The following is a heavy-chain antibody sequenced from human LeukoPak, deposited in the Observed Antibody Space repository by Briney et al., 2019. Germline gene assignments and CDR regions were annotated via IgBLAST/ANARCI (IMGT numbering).Heavy chain of an antibody. CDR2: IWYDGSNK. V-gene: IGHV3-33*01. CDR1: GFTFSSYG. J-gene: IGHJ5*02. D-gene: IGHD1-26*01. Sequence: PGRSLRLSCAASGFTFSSYGMHWVRQAPGKGLEWVAVIWYDGSNKYYADSVKGRSTISRDNSKNTLYLQMNSLRAEDTAVYYCARGALGATTWFDPWGQGTLVTVSS. CDR3: ARGALGATTWFDP.